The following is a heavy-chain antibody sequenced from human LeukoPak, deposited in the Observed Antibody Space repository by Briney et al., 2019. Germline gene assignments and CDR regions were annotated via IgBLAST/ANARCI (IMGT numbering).Heavy chain of an antibody. CDR2: INENGRST. CDR3: ARDESLWELLH. Sequence: GGSLRLSCAASGFTFSNYWMHWVRQAPGKGLVWVSRINENGRSTMYADSVKGRFTISRDSAKNSLYLQMNSLRAEDTAVYYCARDESLWELLHWGQGTLVTVSS. CDR1: GFTFSNYW. J-gene: IGHJ4*02. D-gene: IGHD1-26*01. V-gene: IGHV3-74*03.